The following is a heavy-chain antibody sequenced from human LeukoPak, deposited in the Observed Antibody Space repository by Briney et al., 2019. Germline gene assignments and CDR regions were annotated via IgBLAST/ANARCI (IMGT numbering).Heavy chain of an antibody. J-gene: IGHJ4*02. V-gene: IGHV4-30-4*01. CDR1: GGSISSGDYY. D-gene: IGHD4-23*01. Sequence: SETLSLTCTVSGGSISSGDYYWSWIRQPPGKGLEWIGYIYYSGSTYYNPSLKSRVTISGDTSKSQFSLRLTSVTAADTAVYYCATDYGGNRGADWGQGTLVTVSS. CDR2: IYYSGST. CDR3: ATDYGGNRGAD.